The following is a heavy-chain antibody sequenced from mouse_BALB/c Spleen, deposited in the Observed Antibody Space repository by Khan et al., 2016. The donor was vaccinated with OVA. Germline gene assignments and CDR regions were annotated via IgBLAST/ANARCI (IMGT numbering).Heavy chain of an antibody. CDR3: ARGNTASYWYFDV. CDR1: GYSFTSYW. CDR2: IHPSDSET. D-gene: IGHD1-2*01. V-gene: IGHV1-61*01. Sequence: QVQLQQPGAELVRPGASVKLSCKASGYSFTSYWMNWVKQRPGQGLEWIGIIHPSDSETRLNQKFKDKATFTVDKSSSTAYMQLSSPTSEDSVVYYCARGNTASYWYFDVWGAGTTVTVSS. J-gene: IGHJ1*01.